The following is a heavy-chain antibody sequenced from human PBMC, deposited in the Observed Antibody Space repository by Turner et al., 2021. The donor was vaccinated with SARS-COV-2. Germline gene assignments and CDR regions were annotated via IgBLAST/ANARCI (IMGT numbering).Heavy chain of an antibody. CDR1: GFTFGKYA. D-gene: IGHD7-27*01. CDR2: IRSTNFGGTT. CDR3: ARGRTGASYYFDY. J-gene: IGHJ4*02. Sequence: EVRVVESGGGLVQPGRSLRLSCTASGFTFGKYAMSWIRQAPGKGLEWVGFIRSTNFGGTTEYATSVRCRFNVSRDDSRTIAYLHMSSLKTEDTAVYYCARGRTGASYYFDYWGQGILVTVSS. V-gene: IGHV3-49*03.